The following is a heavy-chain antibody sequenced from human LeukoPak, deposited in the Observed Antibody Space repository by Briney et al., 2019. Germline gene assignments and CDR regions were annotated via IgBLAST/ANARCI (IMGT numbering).Heavy chain of an antibody. CDR2: IWYDGSNK. J-gene: IGHJ4*02. Sequence: GGSLRLSCAASGFTFSSYGMHWVRQAPGKGLEWVAVIWYDGSNKYYVDSVKGRFTISRDNSKNTLYLQMNSLRAEDTAVYYCARDPFFYGDYRVDWGQGTLVTVSS. CDR1: GFTFSSYG. V-gene: IGHV3-33*01. CDR3: ARDPFFYGDYRVD. D-gene: IGHD4-17*01.